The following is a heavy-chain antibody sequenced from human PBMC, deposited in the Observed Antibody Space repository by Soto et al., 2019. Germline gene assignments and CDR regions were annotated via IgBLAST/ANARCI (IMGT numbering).Heavy chain of an antibody. CDR1: GFTFSSYG. Sequence: QVQLVESGGGVVQPGRSLRLSCAASGFTFSSYGMHWVRQAPGKGLEWVAVILNDGSNKYYADSVKGRFTISRDNSKNTLYLQMNSLGAEDTAVFYCAKEWVYDSSGWSFDYWGQGTLVTVSS. V-gene: IGHV3-30*18. J-gene: IGHJ4*02. CDR2: ILNDGSNK. D-gene: IGHD3-22*01. CDR3: AKEWVYDSSGWSFDY.